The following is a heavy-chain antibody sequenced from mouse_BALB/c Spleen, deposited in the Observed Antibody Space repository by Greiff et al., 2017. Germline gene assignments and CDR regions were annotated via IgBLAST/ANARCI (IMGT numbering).Heavy chain of an antibody. D-gene: IGHD2-4*01. CDR2: ISSGGST. V-gene: IGHV5-6-5*01. Sequence: EVQLVESGGGLVKPGGSLKLSCAASGFTFSSYAMSWVRQTPEKRLEWVASISSGGSTYYPDSVKGRFTISRDNARNILYLQMSRLRSEDTAMYYCARGRSTMIPDGGFAYWGQGTLVTVSA. CDR3: ARGRSTMIPDGGFAY. J-gene: IGHJ3*01. CDR1: GFTFSSYA.